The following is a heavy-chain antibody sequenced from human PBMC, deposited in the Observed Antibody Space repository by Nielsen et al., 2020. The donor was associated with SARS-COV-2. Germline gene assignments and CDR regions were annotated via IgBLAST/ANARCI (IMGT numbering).Heavy chain of an antibody. V-gene: IGHV4-31*03. CDR3: AGIEYEGYYYYYYYMDV. J-gene: IGHJ6*03. Sequence: SETLSLTCTVSGGSISSGGYYWSWIRQHPGKGLEWIGYIYYSGSTYYNPSLKSRVTISVDTSKNQFYLKLSSVTAADTAVYYCAGIEYEGYYYYYYYMDVWGKGTTVTVSS. D-gene: IGHD6-6*01. CDR1: GGSISSGGYY. CDR2: IYYSGST.